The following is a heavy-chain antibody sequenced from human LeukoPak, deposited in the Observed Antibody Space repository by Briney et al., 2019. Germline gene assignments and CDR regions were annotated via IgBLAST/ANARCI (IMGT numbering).Heavy chain of an antibody. CDR3: AKGREAVPAALISGIAAAGLFDY. D-gene: IGHD6-13*01. CDR2: IRYDGSNK. Sequence: GGSLRLSCAASGFTFSSYGMHWVRQAPGKGLEWVAFIRYDGSNKYYADSVKGRFTISRDNSKNTLYLQMNSLRAEDTAVYYCAKGREAVPAALISGIAAAGLFDYWGQGTLVTVSS. V-gene: IGHV3-30*02. CDR1: GFTFSSYG. J-gene: IGHJ4*02.